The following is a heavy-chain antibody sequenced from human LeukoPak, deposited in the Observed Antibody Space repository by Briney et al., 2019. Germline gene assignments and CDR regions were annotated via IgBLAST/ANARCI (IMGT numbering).Heavy chain of an antibody. Sequence: ASVKVSCTASGYTFTIYDINWVRQAPGQGLEWMGWMNPNSGNTGYAQKFQGRVTMTRNTSISTAYMELSSLRPEDTAVYYCARGGKTGTVEFDRWGQGTLVTVCS. J-gene: IGHJ5*02. CDR3: ARGGKTGTVEFDR. CDR1: GYTFTIYD. D-gene: IGHD1-1*01. V-gene: IGHV1-8*01. CDR2: MNPNSGNT.